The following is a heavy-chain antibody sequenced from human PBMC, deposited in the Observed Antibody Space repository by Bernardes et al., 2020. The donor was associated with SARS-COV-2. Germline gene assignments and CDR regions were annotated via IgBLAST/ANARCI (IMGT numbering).Heavy chain of an antibody. V-gene: IGHV3-9*01. Sequence: GGSLRLSCAASGFTFSSYWMSWVRQAPGKGLEWVSGISWNSGSIGYADSVKGRFTISRDNAKNSLYLQMNSLRAEDTALYYCAKAPNYGDYATLLAYGMDVWGQGTTVTVSS. D-gene: IGHD4-17*01. CDR1: GFTFSSYW. CDR3: AKAPNYGDYATLLAYGMDV. J-gene: IGHJ6*02. CDR2: ISWNSGSI.